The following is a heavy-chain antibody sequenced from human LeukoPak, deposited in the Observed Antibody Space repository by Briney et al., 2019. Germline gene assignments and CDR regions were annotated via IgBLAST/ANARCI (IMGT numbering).Heavy chain of an antibody. D-gene: IGHD5-12*01. CDR3: ARGGHSGYDWVSNPTYVAFDI. V-gene: IGHV1-69*13. CDR1: GGTFSSYA. J-gene: IGHJ3*02. CDR2: IIPIFGTA. Sequence: SVKVSCKASGGTFSSYAISWVRQAPGQGLEWMGGIIPIFGTANYAQKFQGRVTITADESTSTAYVELSSLRSEDTAVYYCARGGHSGYDWVSNPTYVAFDIWGQGTMVTVSS.